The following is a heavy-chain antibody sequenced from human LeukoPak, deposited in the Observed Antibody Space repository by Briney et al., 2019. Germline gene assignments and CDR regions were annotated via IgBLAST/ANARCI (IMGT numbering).Heavy chain of an antibody. CDR3: ARMIMGAVDY. D-gene: IGHD1-26*01. J-gene: IGHJ4*02. V-gene: IGHV3-7*01. Sequence: ETLSLTCAVYGGSFSGYYWSWIRQPPGKGLEWVANIKQDGTEKYYVDSVKGRFTIARDNAKNSLYLQMNSLRAEDTAVFYCARMIMGAVDYWGQGTLVTVSS. CDR1: GGSFSGYY. CDR2: IKQDGTEK.